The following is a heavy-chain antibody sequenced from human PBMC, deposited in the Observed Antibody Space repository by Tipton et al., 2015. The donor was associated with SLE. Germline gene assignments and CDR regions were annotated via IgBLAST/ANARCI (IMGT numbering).Heavy chain of an antibody. CDR2: IGSSGTHI. CDR3: AKDMDGGHHYLGALDI. J-gene: IGHJ3*02. CDR1: GFSFRTHY. Sequence: SLRLSCAASGFSFRTHYMNWVRQAPGKGLEWVSSIGSSGTHIYYADSVKGRFTVSRDNARDSLYLQMNSLRAEDTAVYYCAKDMDGGHHYLGALDIWGQGTMVSVSS. D-gene: IGHD5-12*01. V-gene: IGHV3-21*03.